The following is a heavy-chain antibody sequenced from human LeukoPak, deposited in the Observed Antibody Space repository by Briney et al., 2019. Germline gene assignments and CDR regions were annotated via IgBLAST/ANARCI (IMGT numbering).Heavy chain of an antibody. CDR2: IKGKTDGGTT. V-gene: IGHV3-15*01. Sequence: GGSLRLSCAASGFTFSNAWMSWVRQAPGKGLEWVGRIKGKTDGGTTDYAAPVKGRFTISRDDSKNTLYLQMNSLKTEDTAVYYCTTDYGSGWTMYFDYWGQGTLVTVSS. D-gene: IGHD6-19*01. CDR1: GFTFSNAW. CDR3: TTDYGSGWTMYFDY. J-gene: IGHJ4*02.